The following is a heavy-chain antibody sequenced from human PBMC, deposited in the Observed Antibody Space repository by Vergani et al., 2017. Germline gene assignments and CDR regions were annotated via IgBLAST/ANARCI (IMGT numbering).Heavy chain of an antibody. CDR3: ATIGYRRWGYYFDY. D-gene: IGHD2-2*02. Sequence: QVRLEESGPGLVKPSETLSLTCSVSGYSIGSGFYWAWIRQSPGEGLQWLTSIHNRGKTYHNPSLKSRVSVSLDTSKNRFSLNLTSVTATDTAGYYCATIGYRRWGYYFDYWVQGILVTDSS. CDR2: IHNRGKT. J-gene: IGHJ4*02. V-gene: IGHV4-38-2*01. CDR1: GYSIGSGFY.